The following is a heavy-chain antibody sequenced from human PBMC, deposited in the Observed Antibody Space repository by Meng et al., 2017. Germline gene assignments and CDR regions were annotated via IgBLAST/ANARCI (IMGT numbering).Heavy chain of an antibody. CDR2: INPNSGGT. Sequence: ASVKVSCKASGYSFTGYYIHWVRQAPGQGLEWMGRINPNSGGTKFAQKFQGRVTVTRDTSINTAYMELSRLGSDDTAVFYCARRVGFGQDGMDVWGQGTTVTVSS. CDR3: ARRVGFGQDGMDV. J-gene: IGHJ6*02. D-gene: IGHD3-10*01. V-gene: IGHV1-2*06. CDR1: GYSFTGYY.